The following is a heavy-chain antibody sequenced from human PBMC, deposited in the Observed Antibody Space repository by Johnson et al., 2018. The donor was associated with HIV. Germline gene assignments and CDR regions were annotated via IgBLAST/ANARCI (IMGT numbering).Heavy chain of an antibody. D-gene: IGHD5-24*01. J-gene: IGHJ3*01. CDR3: AKGEAQEGWIQLLLYAFDF. V-gene: IGHV3-30*02. CDR2: VHSDGNKK. Sequence: QVQLVESGGGVVQPGGSLRLSCSTSGFIFHNYGMHWVRQAPGKGLEWVAFVHSDGNKKYYGDSVKGRFIISRHNSKNIVYLHINSLRLEDTAVYYCAKGEAQEGWIQLLLYAFDFWGHGTMVTVSS. CDR1: GFIFHNYG.